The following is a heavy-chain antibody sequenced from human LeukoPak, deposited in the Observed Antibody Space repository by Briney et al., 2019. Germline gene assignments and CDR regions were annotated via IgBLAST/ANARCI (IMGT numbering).Heavy chain of an antibody. V-gene: IGHV3-23*01. J-gene: IGHJ6*02. CDR2: ISGSGGST. Sequence: AGGSLRLSCAASGFTFSSYAMSWVRQAPGKGLEWVSAISGSGGSTYYADSVKGRFTISRDNSKNTLYLQMNSLRAEDTAVYYCAKEFAYSYGYGVYYYYGMDVWGQGTTVTVSS. CDR3: AKEFAYSYGYGVYYYYGMDV. D-gene: IGHD5-18*01. CDR1: GFTFSSYA.